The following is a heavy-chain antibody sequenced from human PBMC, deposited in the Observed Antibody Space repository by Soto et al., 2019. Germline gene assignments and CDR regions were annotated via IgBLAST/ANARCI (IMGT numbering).Heavy chain of an antibody. CDR3: ARDTSSLPGY. CDR1: GFTFGSYG. V-gene: IGHV3-33*01. Sequence: QVQLVESGGGVVQPGRSLRLSCAASGFTFGSYGMHWVRQAPGKGLEWVAVIWYDGSNKYYADSVKGRFTISRDNSKNTLYLQMNSLRAEDTAVYYCARDTSSLPGYWGQGTLVTVSS. CDR2: IWYDGSNK. J-gene: IGHJ4*02.